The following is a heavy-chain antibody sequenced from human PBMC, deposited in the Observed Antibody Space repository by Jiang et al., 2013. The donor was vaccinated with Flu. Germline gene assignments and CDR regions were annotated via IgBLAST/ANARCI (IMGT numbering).Heavy chain of an antibody. CDR3: AKEIMGYSYNYAMDV. J-gene: IGHJ6*02. Sequence: SGGGVVQPGTSLRLSCAASGFTFSTYGMHWVRQAPGKGLEWVAVISYDGDNKYYADSVKGRFTISRDNSKNTLFLQMKSLRAEDTAVYYCAKEIMGYSYNYAMDVWGQGTTVTVSS. CDR1: GFTFSTYG. V-gene: IGHV3-30*18. D-gene: IGHD3-16*01. CDR2: ISYDGDNK.